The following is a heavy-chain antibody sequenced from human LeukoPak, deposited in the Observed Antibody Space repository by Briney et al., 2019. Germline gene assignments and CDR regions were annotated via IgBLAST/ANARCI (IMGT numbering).Heavy chain of an antibody. V-gene: IGHV3-48*01. Sequence: GGSLRLSCAASGFTFDIYAMNWVRQAPGKGLEWLSYISGNSGTIHYADSVEGRFTISRDNAKNSLYLQMNSLRAEDTGVYYCARDRGYSGYDLQYWGQGTLSPSPQ. CDR2: ISGNSGTI. CDR1: GFTFDIYA. J-gene: IGHJ4*02. D-gene: IGHD5-12*01. CDR3: ARDRGYSGYDLQY.